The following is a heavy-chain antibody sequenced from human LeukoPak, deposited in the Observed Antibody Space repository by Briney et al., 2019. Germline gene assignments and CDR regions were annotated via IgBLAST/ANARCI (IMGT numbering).Heavy chain of an antibody. CDR1: GFTFSSYW. CDR2: IHSDGSYT. Sequence: PGGSLRLSCAASGFTFSSYWMHWVRQVPGKGLVWVSRIHSDGSYTNYADSVKGRFTISRDNAKESLYLQMSSLRDEDTAVYYCMSYAGRSDDYWGQGTLVTVSS. V-gene: IGHV3-74*01. D-gene: IGHD3-16*01. J-gene: IGHJ4*02. CDR3: MSYAGRSDDY.